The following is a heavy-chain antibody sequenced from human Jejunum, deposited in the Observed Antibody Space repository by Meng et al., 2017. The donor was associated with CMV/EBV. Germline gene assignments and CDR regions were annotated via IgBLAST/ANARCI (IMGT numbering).Heavy chain of an antibody. J-gene: IGHJ4*02. D-gene: IGHD5/OR15-5a*01. CDR3: ARVVLSSTRPYFDF. Sequence: SDFTFSRYEMSWVRQAPGKGLEWVSYISGSGNTVYYGDSVRGRFTTSRDNAKNSVYLQMNGLRAEDTAVYYCARVVLSSTRPYFDFWGQGTLVTVSS. V-gene: IGHV3-48*03. CDR1: DFTFSRYE. CDR2: ISGSGNTV.